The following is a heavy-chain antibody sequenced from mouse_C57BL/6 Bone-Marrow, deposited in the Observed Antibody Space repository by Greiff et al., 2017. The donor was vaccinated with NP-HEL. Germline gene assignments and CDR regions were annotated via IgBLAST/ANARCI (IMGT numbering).Heavy chain of an antibody. Sequence: VQLQQSGAELVKPGASVKLSCKASGYTFTEYTIHWVKQRSGQGLEWIGWFYPGSGSIKYNEKFKDKATLTADKSSSTVYMELSRLTSEDSAVYFCAKDADRHLFLRAWGGMGSWGEGNSVTVSS. CDR2: FYPGSGSI. D-gene: IGHD1-1*01. CDR1: GYTFTEYT. CDR3: AKDADRHLFLRAWGGMGS. V-gene: IGHV1-62-2*01. J-gene: IGHJ4*01.